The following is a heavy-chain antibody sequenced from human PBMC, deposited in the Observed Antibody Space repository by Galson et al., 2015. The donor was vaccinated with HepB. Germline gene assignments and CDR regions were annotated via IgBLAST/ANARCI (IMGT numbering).Heavy chain of an antibody. CDR2: INPSGGST. D-gene: IGHD3-22*01. V-gene: IGHV1-46*03. Sequence: SVKVSCKASGYTFTSYYMHWVRQAPGQGLEWMGIINPSGGSTSYAQKFQGRVTMTRDTSTSTVYMELSSLRSEDTAVYYCARGYYDSSGPVDWFDPWGQGTLVTVSS. J-gene: IGHJ5*02. CDR3: ARGYYDSSGPVDWFDP. CDR1: GYTFTSYY.